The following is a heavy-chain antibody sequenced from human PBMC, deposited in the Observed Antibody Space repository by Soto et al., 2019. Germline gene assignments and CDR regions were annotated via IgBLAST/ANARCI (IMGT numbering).Heavy chain of an antibody. CDR2: ISSNGGST. V-gene: IGHV3-64*01. CDR1: GFTFSSYA. J-gene: IGHJ3*02. D-gene: IGHD4-17*01. CDR3: ARGPHTVTRAFDI. Sequence: HPGGSLRLSCAASGFTFSSYAMHWVRQTPGKGLEYVSAISSNGGSTYYANSVKGRFTISRDNSKNTLYLQMGSLRAEDMAVYYCARGPHTVTRAFDIWGQGTMVTVSS.